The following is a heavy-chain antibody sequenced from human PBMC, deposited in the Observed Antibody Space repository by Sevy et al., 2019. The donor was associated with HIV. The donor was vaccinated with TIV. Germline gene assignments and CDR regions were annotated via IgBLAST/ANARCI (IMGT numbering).Heavy chain of an antibody. J-gene: IGHJ4*02. CDR1: GYTFTSYG. V-gene: IGHV1-18*01. CDR2: ISAYNGNT. CDR3: ARGLSCSGGSCYSGTRASYYFDY. Sequence: ASVKVSCKASGYTFTSYGISWVRQAPGQGLEWMGWISAYNGNTNYAQMLQGRVTMTTDTSTSTAYMELRSLRSDDTAVYYCARGLSCSGGSCYSGTRASYYFDYWGQGTLVTVSS. D-gene: IGHD2-15*01.